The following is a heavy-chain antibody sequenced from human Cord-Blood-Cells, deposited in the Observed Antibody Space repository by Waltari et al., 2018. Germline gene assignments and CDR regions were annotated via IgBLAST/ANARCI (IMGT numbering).Heavy chain of an antibody. CDR1: GGSFSGYS. Sequence: QVQLQQWGAGLLKPSETLSLTCAVYGGSFSGYSSSWIRQPPGKGLEWIGEINHSGSTNYNPSLKSRVTISVDTSKNQFSLKLSSVTAADTAVYYCARGDDSSGYSTFDYWGQGTLVTVSS. CDR2: INHSGST. V-gene: IGHV4-34*01. CDR3: ARGDDSSGYSTFDY. D-gene: IGHD3-22*01. J-gene: IGHJ4*02.